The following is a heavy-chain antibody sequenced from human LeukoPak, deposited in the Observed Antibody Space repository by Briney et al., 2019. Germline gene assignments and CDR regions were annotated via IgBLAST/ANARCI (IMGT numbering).Heavy chain of an antibody. CDR1: GFTFSSYA. CDR2: ISGSGGST. V-gene: IGHV3-23*01. J-gene: IGHJ4*02. D-gene: IGHD3-9*01. Sequence: GGSLRLSCAASGFTFSSYAMSWVRQAPGKGLEWVSAISGSGGSTYYADSVKGRFTISRDNSKNTLYLQMNSLRAEYTAVYYCASDYDILTGTDYWGQGTLVTVSS. CDR3: ASDYDILTGTDY.